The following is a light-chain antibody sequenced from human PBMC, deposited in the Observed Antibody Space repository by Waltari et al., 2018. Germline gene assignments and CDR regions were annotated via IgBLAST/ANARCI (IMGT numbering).Light chain of an antibody. J-gene: IGKJ4*01. CDR2: SAS. CDR1: QSISSH. V-gene: IGKV3-15*01. Sequence: ETVMTKYPAALSSLPDERVTLACGASQSISSHLAWYQQKPGQPPRLVIYSASSRATGVPVRFSGSGSGTDFTLTISNLQSEDFAVYYCQKYNNWPLTFGGGTKVEL. CDR3: QKYNNWPLT.